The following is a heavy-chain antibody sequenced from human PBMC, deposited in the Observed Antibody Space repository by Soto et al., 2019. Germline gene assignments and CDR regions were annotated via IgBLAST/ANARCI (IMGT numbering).Heavy chain of an antibody. J-gene: IGHJ6*03. CDR2: IYYSGST. D-gene: IGHD3-9*01. CDR3: AREPGYYDILTGFYYYYYMDV. Sequence: SETLSLTCTVSGGSISSSYWSWIRQPPGKGLEWIGYIYYSGSTNYNPSLKSRVTISVDTSKNQFSLKLSSVTAADTAVYYCAREPGYYDILTGFYYYYYMDVWGKGTTVTVSS. V-gene: IGHV4-59*01. CDR1: GGSISSSY.